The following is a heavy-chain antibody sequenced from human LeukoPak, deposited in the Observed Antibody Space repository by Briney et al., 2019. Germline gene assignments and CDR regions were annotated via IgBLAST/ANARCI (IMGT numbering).Heavy chain of an antibody. V-gene: IGHV3-30*02. CDR3: AKDRHPIAAAGTRANLDY. CDR2: IWYGGSNK. D-gene: IGHD6-13*01. J-gene: IGHJ4*02. CDR1: GFTFSSYA. Sequence: GGSLRLSRAASGFTFSSYAMHWVRQAPGKGLEWVAVIWYGGSNKYYADSVKGRFTISRDNSKNTLYLQMNSLRAEDTAVYYCAKDRHPIAAAGTRANLDYWGQGTLVTVSS.